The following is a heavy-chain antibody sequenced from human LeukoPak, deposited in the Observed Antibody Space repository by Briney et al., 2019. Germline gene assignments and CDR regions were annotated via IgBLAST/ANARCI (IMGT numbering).Heavy chain of an antibody. CDR3: ARGSIYDYAGSGY. CDR2: INHSGST. D-gene: IGHD3-16*01. J-gene: IGHJ4*02. CDR1: GGSFSGYY. V-gene: IGHV4-34*01. Sequence: SETLSLTCAVYGGSFSGYYWSWIRQPPGKGLEWIGEINHSGSTNYNPSLKSRVTISVDTSKDQFSLKLSSVTAADTAVYYCARGSIYDYAGSGYWGQGTLVTVSS.